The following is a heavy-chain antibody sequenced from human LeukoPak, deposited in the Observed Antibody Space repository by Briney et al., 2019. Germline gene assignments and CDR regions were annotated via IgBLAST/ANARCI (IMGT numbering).Heavy chain of an antibody. D-gene: IGHD3-10*02. CDR1: GFIFSNYA. CDR2: ISGGGGST. J-gene: IGHJ6*04. CDR3: AELGITMIGGV. Sequence: PGGSLRLSCAASGFIFSNYAMSWVRQASGKGLEWVSAISGGGGSTYYADSVKGRFTISRDNAKNSLYLQMNSLRAEDTAVYYCAELGITMIGGVWGKGTTVTISS. V-gene: IGHV3-23*01.